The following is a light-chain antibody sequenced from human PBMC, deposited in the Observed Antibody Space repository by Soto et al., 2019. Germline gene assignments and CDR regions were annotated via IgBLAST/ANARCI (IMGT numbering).Light chain of an antibody. Sequence: EIVLTQSPATLSLSPGERATISCRASQSISSILAWYQQKPGQAPRLLIYDASNRATGIPLRFSGSGSGTDFTLTISSLEPEDFAVYYCQQSRNWPLTFGGGTKVEIK. CDR1: QSISSI. V-gene: IGKV3-11*01. CDR3: QQSRNWPLT. CDR2: DAS. J-gene: IGKJ4*01.